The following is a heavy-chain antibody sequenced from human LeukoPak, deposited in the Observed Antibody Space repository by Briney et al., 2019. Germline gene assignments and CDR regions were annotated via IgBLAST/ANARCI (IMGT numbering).Heavy chain of an antibody. D-gene: IGHD3-10*01. CDR2: IKQDGSEK. V-gene: IGHV3-7*01. Sequence: GGSLRLSCAASGFTFSSYWMSWVRQAPGKVLEWVANIKQDGSEKYYVDSVKGRFTISRDNAKNSLYLQMNSLRAEDTAVYYFARDRGFDAFDIWGQGTMVTVSS. CDR3: ARDRGFDAFDI. J-gene: IGHJ3*02. CDR1: GFTFSSYW.